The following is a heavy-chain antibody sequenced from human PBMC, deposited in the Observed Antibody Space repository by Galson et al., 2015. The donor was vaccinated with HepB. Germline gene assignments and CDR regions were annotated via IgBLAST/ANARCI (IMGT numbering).Heavy chain of an antibody. J-gene: IGHJ3*02. CDR3: ARERGIVVVTTGAFDI. CDR1: GFTFSDYY. CDR2: TSSSSSYT. Sequence: SLRLSCAASGFTFSDYYMSWIRQAPGKGLEWVSYTSSSSSYTNYADSVKGRFTISRDNAKNSLYVQMNSLRAEDTAVYYCARERGIVVVTTGAFDIWGQGTMVTVSS. V-gene: IGHV3-11*05. D-gene: IGHD3-22*01.